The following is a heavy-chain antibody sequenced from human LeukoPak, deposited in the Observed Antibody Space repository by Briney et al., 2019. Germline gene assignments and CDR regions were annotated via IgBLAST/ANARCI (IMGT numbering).Heavy chain of an antibody. CDR3: VVGGSPGY. V-gene: IGHV3-74*01. Sequence: PGGSMRLSCAAPGLAFSAHKMHWVRQAPRKGLVWVSRISTDGYTTDYADFVQGRFTASRDNTKNTWSLEMNSLRAEDTAVYYCVVGGSPGYWGQGTLVTVSS. D-gene: IGHD2-15*01. CDR1: GLAFSAHK. CDR2: ISTDGYTT. J-gene: IGHJ4*02.